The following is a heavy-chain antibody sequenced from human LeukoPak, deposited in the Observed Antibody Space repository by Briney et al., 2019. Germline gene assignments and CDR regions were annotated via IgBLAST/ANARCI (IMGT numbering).Heavy chain of an antibody. CDR2: INPHSGKT. CDR3: ARTTEAHSWRTRYYDYYMDV. CDR1: GYPFSNYD. D-gene: IGHD6-13*01. J-gene: IGHJ6*03. V-gene: IGHV1-8*01. Sequence: ASVKVSCKTSGYPFSNYDINWVRQATGQGLEWMGWINPHSGKTGYAQKFQGRVTMTTDTSASTAYMELSRLRSDDTAVYYCARTTEAHSWRTRYYDYYMDVWGKGTTVTVSS.